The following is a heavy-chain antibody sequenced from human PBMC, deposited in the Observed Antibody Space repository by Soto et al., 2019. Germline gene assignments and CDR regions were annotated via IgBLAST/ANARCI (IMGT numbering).Heavy chain of an antibody. CDR1: GGSITPYY. J-gene: IGHJ4*02. CDR3: ARGGMVIIPTATAFDY. Sequence: SETVLPGSVSGGSITPYYSSWFHQPAGKGLELIGRIYASGSTNYNPSIKSRVTMAVATSKNQFSLKLTSVTAADTATYYCARGGMVIIPTATAFDYWGQGTLVTVSS. D-gene: IGHD1-1*01. V-gene: IGHV4-4*07. CDR2: IYASGST.